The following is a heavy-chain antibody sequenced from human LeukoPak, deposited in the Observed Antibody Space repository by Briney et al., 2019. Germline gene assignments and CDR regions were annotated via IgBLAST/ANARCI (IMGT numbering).Heavy chain of an antibody. Sequence: GGSLRLSCAASGFTFSSDTMNWVRRAPGKGLEWVSSISSGRTYKQHAESVKGRFTISRDNSKNSLYLQMNSLRAEDTAVYYCARVYASGSFYRGMDVWGQGTTVTVSS. V-gene: IGHV3-21*06. J-gene: IGHJ6*02. CDR2: ISSGRTYK. CDR3: ARVYASGSFYRGMDV. D-gene: IGHD3-10*01. CDR1: GFTFSSDT.